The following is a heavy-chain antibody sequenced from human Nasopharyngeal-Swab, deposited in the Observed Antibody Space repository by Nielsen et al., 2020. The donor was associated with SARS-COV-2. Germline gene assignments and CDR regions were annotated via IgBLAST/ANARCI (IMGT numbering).Heavy chain of an antibody. Sequence: RQCPGQGLERIGEFNHSGSTNYNPSLKRRVTISVDTSNNQFSLKLSSVTAADTAVYYCARGSRSGINNYSSGWYFFDYWGQGALVTVSS. J-gene: IGHJ4*02. CDR2: FNHSGST. V-gene: IGHV4-34*01. CDR3: ARGSRSGINNYSSGWYFFDY. D-gene: IGHD6-19*01.